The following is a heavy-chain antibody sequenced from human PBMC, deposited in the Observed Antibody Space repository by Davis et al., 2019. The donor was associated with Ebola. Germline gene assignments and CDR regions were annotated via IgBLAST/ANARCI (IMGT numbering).Heavy chain of an antibody. D-gene: IGHD2-8*01. V-gene: IGHV3-21*01. CDR3: AKGVFV. J-gene: IGHJ4*02. Sequence: GESLKISCADSVITFSSYAMTWVRQAPGKGLEWVSSISSSSSYIYYADSVKGRFTISRDNAKNSLYLQMNSLRAEDTAVYYCAKGVFVWGQGTLVTVSS. CDR1: VITFSSYA. CDR2: ISSSSSYI.